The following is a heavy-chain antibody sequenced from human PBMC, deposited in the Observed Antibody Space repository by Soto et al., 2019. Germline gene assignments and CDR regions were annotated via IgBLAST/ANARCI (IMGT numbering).Heavy chain of an antibody. CDR1: GFTFSSYA. Sequence: LGGSLRLSCAATGFTFSSYAMSWVRQAPGKGLEWVSGIGGSGGDTYYADSVKGRFTVSRDNAENTLYLQLNSLRVEDTAIYYCARRSWRGRADYWGQGILVTVSS. CDR2: IGGSGGDT. D-gene: IGHD3-10*01. CDR3: ARRSWRGRADY. V-gene: IGHV3-23*01. J-gene: IGHJ4*02.